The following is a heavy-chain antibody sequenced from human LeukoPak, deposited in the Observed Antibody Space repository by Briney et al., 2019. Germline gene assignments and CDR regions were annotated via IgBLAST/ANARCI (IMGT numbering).Heavy chain of an antibody. CDR1: GFTFSGYA. D-gene: IGHD3-22*01. CDR3: AKEGTYYYDSSGYYYPSFDY. V-gene: IGHV3-23*01. J-gene: IGHJ4*02. CDR2: ISGSGGST. Sequence: GGSLRLSCAASGFTFSGYAMSWVRQAPGKGLEWVSAISGSGGSTYYADSVKGRFTISRDNSKNTLYLQMNSLRAEDTAVYYCAKEGTYYYDSSGYYYPSFDYWGQGTLVTVSS.